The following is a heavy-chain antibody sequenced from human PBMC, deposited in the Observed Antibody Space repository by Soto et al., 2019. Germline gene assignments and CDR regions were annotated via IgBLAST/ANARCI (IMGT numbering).Heavy chain of an antibody. Sequence: SETLSLTCTVSGGSISSGGYSWSWIRQPPGKGLEWIGYIYYSGTTNYNPSLKSRVTISVDTSKTQFSLNLSSVSAADTAVYYCARETGTTSVFDFWGQETPVTVSS. V-gene: IGHV4-61*08. CDR1: GGSISSGGYS. D-gene: IGHD1-1*01. J-gene: IGHJ4*02. CDR3: ARETGTTSVFDF. CDR2: IYYSGTT.